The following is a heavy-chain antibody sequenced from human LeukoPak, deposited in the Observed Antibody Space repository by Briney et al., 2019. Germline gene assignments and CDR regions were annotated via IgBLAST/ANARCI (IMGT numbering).Heavy chain of an antibody. CDR2: IIPIFGTA. CDR3: ARDTGDYYDSSGYYNRSRYFDF. J-gene: IGHJ4*02. Sequence: SVKVSCKASGGTFSSYAISWVRQAPGQGLEWMGRIIPIFGTANYAQKFQGRVTITTDESTSTAYMELSSLRSEDTAVYYCARDTGDYYDSSGYYNRSRYFDFWGQGTLVTVSS. V-gene: IGHV1-69*05. CDR1: GGTFSSYA. D-gene: IGHD3-22*01.